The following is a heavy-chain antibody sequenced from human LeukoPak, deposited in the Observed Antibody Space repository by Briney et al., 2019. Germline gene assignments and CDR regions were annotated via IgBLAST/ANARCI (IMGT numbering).Heavy chain of an antibody. Sequence: SQTLSLTCAISGDSVSSNSAAWNWIRQSPSRGLEWLGRTYYRSKWYNDYAVSVKSRIPISPDTSKNQFSLQLNSVTPEDTAVYFCARDLAVAGTPHFDYWGQGTLVTVSS. CDR2: TYYRSKWYN. CDR1: GDSVSSNSAA. CDR3: ARDLAVAGTPHFDY. J-gene: IGHJ4*02. D-gene: IGHD6-19*01. V-gene: IGHV6-1*01.